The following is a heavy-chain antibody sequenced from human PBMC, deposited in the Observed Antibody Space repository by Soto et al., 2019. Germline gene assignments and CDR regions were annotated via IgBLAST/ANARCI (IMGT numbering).Heavy chain of an antibody. CDR2: ISSSSSYI. CDR1: GFTFSSYS. CDR3: ARGLSKYYDFWSGYPPDAFDI. V-gene: IGHV3-21*01. Sequence: GGSLRLSCAASGFTFSSYSMNWVRQAPGKGLEWVSSISSSSSYIYYADSVKGRFTIPRDNAKNSLYLQMNSLRAEDTAVYYCARGLSKYYDFWSGYPPDAFDIWGQGTMVTVSS. J-gene: IGHJ3*02. D-gene: IGHD3-3*01.